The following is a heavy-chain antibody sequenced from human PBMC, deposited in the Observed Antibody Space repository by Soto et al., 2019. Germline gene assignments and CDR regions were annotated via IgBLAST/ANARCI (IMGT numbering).Heavy chain of an antibody. J-gene: IGHJ6*02. Sequence: EVQLVESGGGLVQPGGSLRLSCAASGFTFSSYDMHWVRQGTGKGLEWVSTIGTTGDTYYPDSVKGRFTISRENAKNSLYLQMNSLRAGDTAVYYCARAYDYRKGYYYYGMDVWGQGTTVTVSS. V-gene: IGHV3-13*01. CDR3: ARAYDYRKGYYYYGMDV. CDR2: IGTTGDT. D-gene: IGHD4-4*01. CDR1: GFTFSSYD.